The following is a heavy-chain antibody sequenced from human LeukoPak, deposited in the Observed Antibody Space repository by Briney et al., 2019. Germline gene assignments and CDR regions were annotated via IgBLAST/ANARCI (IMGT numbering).Heavy chain of an antibody. V-gene: IGHV4-34*01. J-gene: IGHJ4*02. CDR2: INHSGST. D-gene: IGHD1-26*01. CDR1: GGSFSGYY. Sequence: SETLPLTCAVYGGSFSGYYWSWIRQPPGKGLEWRGEINHSGSTNYNPSLKSRVTISVDTSKNQFSLKLSSVTAADTAVYYCARGSPFYSGSYYTTTIYDYWGQGTLVTVSS. CDR3: ARGSPFYSGSYYTTTIYDY.